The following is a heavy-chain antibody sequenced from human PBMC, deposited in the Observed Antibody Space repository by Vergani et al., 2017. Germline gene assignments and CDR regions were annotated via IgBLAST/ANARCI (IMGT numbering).Heavy chain of an antibody. J-gene: IGHJ6*03. CDR1: GGTFSSYA. CDR3: ARDGTQDFWSGYPSRPYYMDV. CDR2: IIPIFGTA. D-gene: IGHD3-3*01. V-gene: IGHV1-69*01. Sequence: QVQLVQSGAEVKKPGSSVKVSCKASGGTFSSYAISWVRQAPGQGLEWMGGIIPIFGTANYAQKFQGRVTITADESTSTAYMELRSLRSEDTAVYYCARDGTQDFWSGYPSRPYYMDVWGKGTTVTVSS.